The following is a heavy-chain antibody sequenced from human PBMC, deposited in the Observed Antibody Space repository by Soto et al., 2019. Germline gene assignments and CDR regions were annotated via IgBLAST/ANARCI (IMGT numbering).Heavy chain of an antibody. V-gene: IGHV1-8*01. D-gene: IGHD2-2*01. CDR3: ARGSAYQRTGNSDF. CDR2: MNSFSGTG. Sequence: QVQLVQSGAEVKKPGASVKVSCRTSGYKFADYNMNWLRQATGRGLEWLVYMNSFSGTGGSAQKFQGRLTLTKNTSISTAYMELTNLRDDDTAVYYCARGSAYQRTGNSDFWGPGTPVTVSS. J-gene: IGHJ4*02. CDR1: GYKFADYN.